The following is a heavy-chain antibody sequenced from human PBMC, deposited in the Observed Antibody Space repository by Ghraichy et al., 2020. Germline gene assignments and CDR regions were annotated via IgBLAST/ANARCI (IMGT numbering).Heavy chain of an antibody. CDR1: GFTFSSYG. V-gene: IGHV3-33*01. CDR2: IWYDGSNK. D-gene: IGHD3-9*01. J-gene: IGHJ6*02. Sequence: GGSLRLSCAASGFTFSSYGMHWVRQAPGKGLEWVAVIWYDGSNKYYADSVKGRFTISRDNSKNTLYLQMNSLRAEDTAVYYCAREDILTGPLYGMDVWGQGTTVTVSS. CDR3: AREDILTGPLYGMDV.